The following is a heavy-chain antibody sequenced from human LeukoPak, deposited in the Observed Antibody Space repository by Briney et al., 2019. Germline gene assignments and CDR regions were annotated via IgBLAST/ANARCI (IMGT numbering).Heavy chain of an antibody. CDR1: GFTFSSYA. V-gene: IGHV3-23*01. D-gene: IGHD4-23*01. CDR2: ISGSGGST. CDR3: AKVGETYGGNPWYYYYGMDV. J-gene: IGHJ6*02. Sequence: GGSLRLSCAASGFTFSSYAMSWVRQAPGKGLEWVSAISGSGGSTYYADSVKGRFTISGDNSKNTLYLQMNSLRAEDTAVYYCAKVGETYGGNPWYYYYGMDVWGQGTTVTVSS.